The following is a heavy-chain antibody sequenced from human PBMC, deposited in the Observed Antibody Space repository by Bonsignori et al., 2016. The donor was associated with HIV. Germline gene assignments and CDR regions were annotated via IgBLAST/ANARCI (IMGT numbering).Heavy chain of an antibody. J-gene: IGHJ4*02. CDR2: INQDGSEK. V-gene: IGHV3-7*03. Sequence: VRQAPGKGLEWVANINQDGSEKNYVDSVKGRFTVSRDNANNSVFLQMNSLRVEDTAVYYCARGKTWVDYWGQGTLVTVSS. D-gene: IGHD7-27*01. CDR3: ARGKTWVDY.